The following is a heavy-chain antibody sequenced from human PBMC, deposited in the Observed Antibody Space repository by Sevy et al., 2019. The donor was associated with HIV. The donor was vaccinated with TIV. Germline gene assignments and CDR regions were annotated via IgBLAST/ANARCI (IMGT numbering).Heavy chain of an antibody. Sequence: ASVKVSCKASGVTFSSDAISWVRQAPGQRLEWMGGIIPMFGTANYAQKFQRRVTLTADESTSTAYMDLSSLRSEDSAVYYCARGRRLSGGNDYYYYYGMDVWGQGTTVTVSS. CDR2: IIPMFGTA. CDR1: GVTFSSDA. CDR3: ARGRRLSGGNDYYYYYGMDV. D-gene: IGHD2-15*01. J-gene: IGHJ6*02. V-gene: IGHV1-69*13.